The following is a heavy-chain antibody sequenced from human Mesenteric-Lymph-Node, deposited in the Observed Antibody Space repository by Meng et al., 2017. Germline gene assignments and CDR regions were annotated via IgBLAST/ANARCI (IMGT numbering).Heavy chain of an antibody. V-gene: IGHV3-33*01. CDR2: IWYDGSNK. CDR1: GFTFSSYG. J-gene: IGHJ6*02. CDR3: ARDPFSGSYYIGDYYYGMDV. D-gene: IGHD3-10*01. Sequence: GGSLRLSCAASGFTFSSYGMHWVRQAPGKGLEWVAVIWYDGSNKYYADSVKGRFTIARDNSKNTLYLQMNSLRAEDTAVYYCARDPFSGSYYIGDYYYGMDVWGQGTMVTVSS.